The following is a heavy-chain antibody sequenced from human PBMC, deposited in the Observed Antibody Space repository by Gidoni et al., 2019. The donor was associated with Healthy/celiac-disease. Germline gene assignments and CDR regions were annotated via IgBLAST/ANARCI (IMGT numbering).Heavy chain of an antibody. J-gene: IGHJ1*01. D-gene: IGHD2-2*01. CDR2: ISGSGGST. CDR1: GFTFSSYA. V-gene: IGHV3-23*01. CDR3: AKEDIVVVPAVRAEYFQH. Sequence: EVQLLESGGGLVQPGGSLRLSCAASGFTFSSYAMSWVRQAPGKGLEWVSAISGSGGSTYYADSVKGRFTISRDNAKNTLYLQMNSLRAEDTAVYYCAKEDIVVVPAVRAEYFQHWGQGTLVTVSS.